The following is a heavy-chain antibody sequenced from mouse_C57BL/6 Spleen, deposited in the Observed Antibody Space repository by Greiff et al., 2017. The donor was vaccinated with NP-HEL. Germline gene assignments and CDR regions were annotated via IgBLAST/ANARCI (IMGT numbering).Heavy chain of an antibody. CDR2: INPSSGYT. CDR3: AREFITTVVEGFAY. J-gene: IGHJ3*01. D-gene: IGHD1-1*01. Sequence: QVQLMQSGADLAKPGASVKLSCKASGYTFTSYWMHWVNQRPGKGLEWLGYINPSSGYTKYNQKFKDKATLTADKSSSTAYMELIILTYEDSAVYYCAREFITTVVEGFAYWGQGTLVTVSA. V-gene: IGHV1-7*01. CDR1: GYTFTSYW.